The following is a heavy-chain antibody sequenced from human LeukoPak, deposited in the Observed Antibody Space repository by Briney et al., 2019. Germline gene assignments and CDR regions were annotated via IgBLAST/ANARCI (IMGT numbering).Heavy chain of an antibody. CDR3: ARAAAPPRQAAKYYYYYYYMDV. D-gene: IGHD2-15*01. J-gene: IGHJ6*03. CDR2: INHSGST. CDR1: GGSFSGYY. V-gene: IGHV4-34*01. Sequence: SETLSLTCAVYGGSFSGYYWSWIRQPPGKGLEWIGEINHSGSTNYNPSLKSRVTISVDTCKNQFSLKLSSVTAADTAVYYCARAAAPPRQAAKYYYYYYYMDVWGKGTTVTVSS.